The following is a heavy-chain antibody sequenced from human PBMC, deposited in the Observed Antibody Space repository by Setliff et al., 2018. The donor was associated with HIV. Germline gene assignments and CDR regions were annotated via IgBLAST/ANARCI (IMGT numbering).Heavy chain of an antibody. J-gene: IGHJ6*02. CDR2: ISGSGGTK. CDR3: AKDYASIMKGFYGVDG. D-gene: IGHD3-16*01. V-gene: IGHV3-23*01. CDR1: EFTFSSYA. Sequence: PGGSLRLSCVASEFTFSSYAMNWVRQAPGKGLEWVSTISGSGGTKYYADSVKGRFTISRDTSGNTLSLQMNRLRAEDTATYYCAKDYASIMKGFYGVDGWGQGTTVTVSS.